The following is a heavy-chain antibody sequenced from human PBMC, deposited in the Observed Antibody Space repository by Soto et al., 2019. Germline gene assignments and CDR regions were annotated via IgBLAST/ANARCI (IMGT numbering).Heavy chain of an antibody. D-gene: IGHD5-18*01. CDR2: SNHVGST. CDR3: ARVLIAGVTTD. Sequence: QVQLQQWGAGLLKPSETLSLTCAVYGGSFSGYYWSWIRQPPGKGLEWIGESNHVGSTNYNPSLKSRVTMSVDPSKNQFSLRLTSVTAADTAVYYCARVLIAGVTTDWCQGTLVIVSS. V-gene: IGHV4-34*01. J-gene: IGHJ4*02. CDR1: GGSFSGYY.